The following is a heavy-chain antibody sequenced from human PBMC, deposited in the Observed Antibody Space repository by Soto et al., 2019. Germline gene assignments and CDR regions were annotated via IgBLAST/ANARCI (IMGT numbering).Heavy chain of an antibody. V-gene: IGHV4-4*03. J-gene: IGHJ4*02. CDR3: ARACGVTCSGGSCYSISYFDY. CDR1: SGSISSSNW. CDR2: IYHSGST. D-gene: IGHD2-15*01. Sequence: KQPETLSLTCAVSSGSISSSNWWSWVRQPPGKGLEWIGEIYHSGSTNYNPSLKSRVTISVDKSKNQFSLKLSSVTAADTAVYYCARACGVTCSGGSCYSISYFDYWGQGTLVTVSS.